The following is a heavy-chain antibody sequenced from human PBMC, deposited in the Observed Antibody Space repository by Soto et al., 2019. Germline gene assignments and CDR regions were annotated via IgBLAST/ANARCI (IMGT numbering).Heavy chain of an antibody. CDR1: GFTFSSYA. J-gene: IGHJ4*02. D-gene: IGHD3-22*01. CDR2: IGGSDGTT. CDR3: AKSAMIVVVISRYFDY. V-gene: IGHV3-23*01. Sequence: GGSLRLSCSASGFTFSSYAMSWARQSPGKGLEWVSVIGGSDGTTYYADSVRGRFTISRDNSKNMLYLQMNSLRAEDTAVYYCAKSAMIVVVISRYFDYWGQGTLVTVSS.